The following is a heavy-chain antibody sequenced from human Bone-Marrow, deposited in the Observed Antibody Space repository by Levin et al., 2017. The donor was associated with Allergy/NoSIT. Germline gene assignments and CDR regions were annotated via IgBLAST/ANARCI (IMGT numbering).Heavy chain of an antibody. V-gene: IGHV3-11*06. Sequence: GESLKISCAASGFTFSDDHMSWIRQAPGKGLEWVSYISSSSSYTKFADSVKGRFTISRDNAKNSLYLQMDSLRAEDTAVYYCARLYYGSGSRHLDYWGQGTLVTVSS. J-gene: IGHJ4*02. CDR2: ISSSSSYT. CDR1: GFTFSDDH. CDR3: ARLYYGSGSRHLDY. D-gene: IGHD3-10*01.